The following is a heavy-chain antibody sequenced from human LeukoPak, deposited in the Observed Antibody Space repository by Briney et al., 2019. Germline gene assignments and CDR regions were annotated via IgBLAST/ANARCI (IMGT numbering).Heavy chain of an antibody. V-gene: IGHV3-23*01. CDR3: VRGFTYGNFDS. Sequence: GGSLRLSCAASGFTFTHYAMSWVRQTPGKGPQWVSAIGGSGSPTYYADSVRGRFIMSRDNSKNTLFLEMNSLRAEDTALYYCVRGFTYGNFDSWGQGILVTVSS. CDR1: GFTFTHYA. CDR2: IGGSGSPT. J-gene: IGHJ4*02. D-gene: IGHD5-18*01.